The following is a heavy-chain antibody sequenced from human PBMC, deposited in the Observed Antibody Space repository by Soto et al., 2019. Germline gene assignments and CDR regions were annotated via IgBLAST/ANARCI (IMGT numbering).Heavy chain of an antibody. CDR2: IIPIFGTA. V-gene: IGHV1-69*13. CDR3: ARDYVAAAGRWFDP. D-gene: IGHD6-13*01. CDR1: GGTFSSYA. J-gene: IGHJ5*02. Sequence: GASVKVSCKASGGTFSSYAISWVRQAPGQGLEWMGGIIPIFGTANYAQKFQGRATITADESTSTAYMELSSLRSEDTAVYYCARDYVAAAGRWFDPWGQGTLVTVSS.